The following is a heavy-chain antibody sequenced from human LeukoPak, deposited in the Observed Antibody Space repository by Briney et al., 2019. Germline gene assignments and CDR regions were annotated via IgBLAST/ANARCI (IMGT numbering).Heavy chain of an antibody. V-gene: IGHV1-69*05. Sequence: SVKLSCKASGATFTSYAISWVRQAPGQGLEWMGGSIPIFGTANYAQKFQGRVTITTYESTSTAYMELSSLRSEDTAVYYCASVYDFWSGYYMDVWGKGTTVTVSS. CDR1: GATFTSYA. J-gene: IGHJ6*03. D-gene: IGHD3-3*01. CDR3: ASVYDFWSGYYMDV. CDR2: SIPIFGTA.